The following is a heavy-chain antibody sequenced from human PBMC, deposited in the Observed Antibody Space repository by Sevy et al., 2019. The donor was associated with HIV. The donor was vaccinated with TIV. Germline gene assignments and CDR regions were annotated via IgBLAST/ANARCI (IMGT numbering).Heavy chain of an antibody. CDR3: AADLFPYYFDSSGYPPGGMDV. J-gene: IGHJ6*02. CDR1: GGTFSSYA. CDR2: IIPIFGTA. Sequence: ASVKVSCKASGGTFSSYAISWVRQAPGQGLEWMGGIIPIFGTANYARKFQGRVPITADESTSTASMELSSLRSEDTAADYCAADLFPYYFDSSGYPPGGMDVWGQGTTVTVSS. V-gene: IGHV1-69*13. D-gene: IGHD3-22*01.